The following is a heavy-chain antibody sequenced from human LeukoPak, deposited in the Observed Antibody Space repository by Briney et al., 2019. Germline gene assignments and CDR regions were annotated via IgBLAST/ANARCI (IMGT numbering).Heavy chain of an antibody. J-gene: IGHJ5*02. D-gene: IGHD3-3*01. Sequence: SETLSLTCTVSGGSISGYYWSWLRQSPGKGLEWIGFIYSSGNTNYNPSFTSRATISVDTSKNQFSLKLNSVTAADTAVYYCARGRDGLRFLEWLFWFDPWGRGTLVTVSS. CDR1: GGSISGYY. V-gene: IGHV4-59*01. CDR2: IYSSGNT. CDR3: ARGRDGLRFLEWLFWFDP.